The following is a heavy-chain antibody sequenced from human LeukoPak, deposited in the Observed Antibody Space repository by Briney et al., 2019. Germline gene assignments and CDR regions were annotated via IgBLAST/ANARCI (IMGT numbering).Heavy chain of an antibody. D-gene: IGHD2-15*01. Sequence: SVKVSCKASGATFSSYSISWVRQAPGQGLDWMGWMNPNSGNTGYAQKFQGRVTITRNTPISTAYMELSSLRSEDTAVYYCARGPTVVVAATIVLVPWGQGTLVTVSS. CDR1: GATFSSYS. V-gene: IGHV1-8*02. J-gene: IGHJ5*02. CDR3: ARGPTVVVAATIVLVP. CDR2: MNPNSGNT.